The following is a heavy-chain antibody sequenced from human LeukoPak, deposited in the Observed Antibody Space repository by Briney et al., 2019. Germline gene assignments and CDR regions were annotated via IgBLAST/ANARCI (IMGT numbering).Heavy chain of an antibody. Sequence: SGGSLRLSCAASGFTFSSYWMSWVRQAPGKGLEWVANIKQDGSEKYYVDSVKGRFTISRDNAKNSLYLQMNSLRAEDTAVYYCARDLALPTDSSGYYYDYWGQGTLVTVSS. D-gene: IGHD3-22*01. V-gene: IGHV3-7*01. CDR1: GFTFSSYW. CDR3: ARDLALPTDSSGYYYDY. J-gene: IGHJ4*02. CDR2: IKQDGSEK.